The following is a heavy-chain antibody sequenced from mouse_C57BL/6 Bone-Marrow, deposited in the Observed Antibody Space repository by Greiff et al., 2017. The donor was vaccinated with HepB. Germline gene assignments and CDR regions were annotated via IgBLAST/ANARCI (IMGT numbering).Heavy chain of an antibody. V-gene: IGHV3-6*01. CDR3: ARERGFITTVVAEYFDV. Sequence: ESGPGLVKPSQSLSLTCSVTGYSITSGYYWNWIRQFPGNTLEWMGYISYDGSNNYNPSLKNRISITRDTSKNQFFLKLNCVTTEDTATYYCARERGFITTVVAEYFDVWGTGTTVTVSS. D-gene: IGHD1-1*01. CDR1: GYSITSGYY. CDR2: ISYDGSN. J-gene: IGHJ1*03.